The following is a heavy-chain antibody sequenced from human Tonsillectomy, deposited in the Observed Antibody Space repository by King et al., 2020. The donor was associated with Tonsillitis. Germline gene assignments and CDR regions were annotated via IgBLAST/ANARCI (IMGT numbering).Heavy chain of an antibody. Sequence: VQLVESGGGLVKPGGSLRLSCAASGFIFSDYYMSCIRQAPGKGLEWVSYISSSGSTIYYADSVKGRFTISRDNAKNSLYLQMNSLGAEDTAVYYCARGLFSDYYAMDVWGQGTTVTVSS. V-gene: IGHV3-11*01. J-gene: IGHJ6*02. CDR2: ISSSGSTI. CDR3: ARGLFSDYYAMDV. D-gene: IGHD3-9*01. CDR1: GFIFSDYY.